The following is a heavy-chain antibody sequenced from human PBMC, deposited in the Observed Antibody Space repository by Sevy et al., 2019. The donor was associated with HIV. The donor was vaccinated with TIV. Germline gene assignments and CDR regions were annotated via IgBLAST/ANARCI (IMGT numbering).Heavy chain of an antibody. J-gene: IGHJ4*02. V-gene: IGHV3-23*01. D-gene: IGHD3-22*01. CDR2: ISGSGGST. Sequence: GGSLRLSCAASGFTFSTYAMSWVRQAPGKGLEWVSGISGSGGSTYYADSVKGRFTISRDNSKNSLYLQMNSLRAEDTAVYYCARGYYYDSSGYLGSLYYFDYWGQGTLVTVSS. CDR1: GFTFSTYA. CDR3: ARGYYYDSSGYLGSLYYFDY.